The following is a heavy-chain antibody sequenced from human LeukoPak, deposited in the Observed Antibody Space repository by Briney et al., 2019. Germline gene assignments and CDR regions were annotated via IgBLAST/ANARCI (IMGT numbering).Heavy chain of an antibody. CDR2: IHISGTT. CDR1: GGSISSGPYY. CDR3: ARHDSYGSVNWFDP. Sequence: KTSETLSLTCNVSGGSISSGPYYWTWIRQHPGKGLEWLGYIHISGTTYYSTSLKSRLTISVDTSKNQFSLDLSSVTAADTAVYYCARHDSYGSVNWFDPWGQGTLVTVSS. V-gene: IGHV4-39*01. J-gene: IGHJ5*02. D-gene: IGHD3-10*01.